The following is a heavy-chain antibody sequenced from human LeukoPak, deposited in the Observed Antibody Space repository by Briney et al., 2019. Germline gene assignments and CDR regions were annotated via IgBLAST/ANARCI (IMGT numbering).Heavy chain of an antibody. Sequence: ASVKVSCKASGYTFTSYDINWVRQATGQGLEWMGWMNPNSGNTGYAQKFQGRVTMTRNTSISTAYMELSSLRSEDTAVYYCARAGAYDFWRGYYKNYGMDVWGQGTTVTVSS. CDR1: GYTFTSYD. V-gene: IGHV1-8*01. J-gene: IGHJ6*02. D-gene: IGHD3-3*01. CDR3: ARAGAYDFWRGYYKNYGMDV. CDR2: MNPNSGNT.